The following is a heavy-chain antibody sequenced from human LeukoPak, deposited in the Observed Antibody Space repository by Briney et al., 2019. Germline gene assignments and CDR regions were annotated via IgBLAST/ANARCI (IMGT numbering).Heavy chain of an antibody. J-gene: IGHJ4*02. V-gene: IGHV4-39*01. D-gene: IGHD5-18*01. CDR2: IYYSGST. CDR1: GGSISSSSYY. Sequence: TSETLSLTCTVSGGSISSSSYYRGWIRQPPGKGLEWIGSIYYSGSTYYNPSLKSRVTISVDTSKNQFSLKLSSVTAADTAVYYCARQALDTAMVTFDYWGQGTLVTVSS. CDR3: ARQALDTAMVTFDY.